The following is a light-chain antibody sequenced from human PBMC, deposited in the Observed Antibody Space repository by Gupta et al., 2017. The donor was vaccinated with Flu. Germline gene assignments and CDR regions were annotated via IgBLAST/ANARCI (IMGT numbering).Light chain of an antibody. Sequence: QSALTPPRSVSGSPGQSVTIPCTGTNSDVGAYNYVSWYQQHPGKAPKLMIFDVSKRPSGVPDRFSGSKSGNTASLTISGLQAEDETDYYCCSYAGSYALVFGGGTKLTV. V-gene: IGLV2-11*01. CDR1: NSDVGAYNY. CDR3: CSYAGSYALV. CDR2: DVS. J-gene: IGLJ2*01.